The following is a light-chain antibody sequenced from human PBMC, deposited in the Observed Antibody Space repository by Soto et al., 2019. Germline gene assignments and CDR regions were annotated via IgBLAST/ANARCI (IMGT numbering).Light chain of an antibody. J-gene: IGLJ1*01. CDR1: SSDIGNYDY. Sequence: QSALTQPRSVSGSPGQSVTISCTGTSSDIGNYDYVSWYQQHPTKAPKLIIYHVSKRPSGVPDRFSGSKSGNTASLIISGLQAEDGADYYCCSYAGSYTFARNVFGTGTKVTAL. V-gene: IGLV2-11*01. CDR2: HVS. CDR3: CSYAGSYTFARNV.